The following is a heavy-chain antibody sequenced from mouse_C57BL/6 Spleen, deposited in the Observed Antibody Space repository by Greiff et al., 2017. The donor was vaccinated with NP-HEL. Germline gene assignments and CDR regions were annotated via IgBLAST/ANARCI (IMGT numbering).Heavy chain of an antibody. V-gene: IGHV1-82*01. CDR3: ARDEGRFAY. CDR1: GYAFSSSW. CDR2: IYPGDGDT. J-gene: IGHJ3*01. Sequence: QVHVKQSGPELVKPGASVKISCKASGYAFSSSWMNWVKQRPGKGLEWIGRIYPGDGDTNYNGKFKGKATLTADKSSSTAYMQLSSLTSEDSAVYFCARDEGRFAYWGQGTLVTVSA.